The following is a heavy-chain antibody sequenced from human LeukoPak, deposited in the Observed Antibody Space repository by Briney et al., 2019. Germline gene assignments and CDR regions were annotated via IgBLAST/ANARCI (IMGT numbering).Heavy chain of an antibody. J-gene: IGHJ6*03. D-gene: IGHD1-20*01. Sequence: GASVKVSCKASGYTFTSYYMHWVRQAPGQGLEWMGWINPNSGGTNYAQKFQGRVTMTRDTSISTAYMELSRLRSDDTAVYYCARDVINGGYYYYMDVWGKGTTVTFSS. CDR2: INPNSGGT. CDR1: GYTFTSYY. CDR3: ARDVINGGYYYYMDV. V-gene: IGHV1-2*02.